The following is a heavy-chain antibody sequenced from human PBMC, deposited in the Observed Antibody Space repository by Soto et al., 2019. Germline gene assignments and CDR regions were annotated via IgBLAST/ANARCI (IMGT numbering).Heavy chain of an antibody. J-gene: IGHJ4*02. CDR2: IIPILGIA. D-gene: IGHD6-13*01. V-gene: IGHV1-69*04. CDR1: GGTFSSYT. Sequence: SVKVSCKASGGTFSSYTISWVRQAPGQGLEWMGRIIPILGIANYAQKFQGRVTITADKSTSTAYMELSSLRSEDTAVYYCARDNSEXQLATGYWGQGTLVTVSS. CDR3: ARDNSEXQLATGY.